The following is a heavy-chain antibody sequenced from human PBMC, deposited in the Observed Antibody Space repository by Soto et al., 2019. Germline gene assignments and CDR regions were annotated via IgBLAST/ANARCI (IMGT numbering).Heavy chain of an antibody. CDR3: ARDPNYYDSSGYSV. CDR2: IYYSGST. D-gene: IGHD3-22*01. J-gene: IGHJ1*01. V-gene: IGHV4-61*01. CDR1: GGSVSSGSYY. Sequence: LSLTCTVSGGSVSSGSYYWSWIRQPPGKGLEWIGYIYYSGSTNYNPSLKSRVTISVDTSKNQFSLKLSSVTAADTAVYYCARDPNYYDSSGYSVWGQGTLVTVSS.